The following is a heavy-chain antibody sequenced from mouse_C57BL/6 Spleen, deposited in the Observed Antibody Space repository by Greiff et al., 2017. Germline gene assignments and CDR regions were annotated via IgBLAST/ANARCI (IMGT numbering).Heavy chain of an antibody. CDR3: ARDGPDAMDY. V-gene: IGHV1-52*01. CDR1: GYTFTSYW. CDR2: IDPSDSET. Sequence: VQLQQPGAELVRPGSSVKLSCKASGYTFTSYWMHWVKQRPIQGLEWIGNIDPSDSETHYNQKFKDKATLTVDKSSSTAYMQLSSLTSEDSAVYYCARDGPDAMDYWGQGTSVTVSS. D-gene: IGHD2-3*01. J-gene: IGHJ4*01.